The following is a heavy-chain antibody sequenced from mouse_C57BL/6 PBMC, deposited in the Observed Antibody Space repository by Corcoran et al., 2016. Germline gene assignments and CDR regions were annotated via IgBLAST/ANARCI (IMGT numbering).Heavy chain of an antibody. J-gene: IGHJ2*01. CDR2: IDPANGNT. V-gene: IGHV14-3*01. Sequence: EVQLQQSVAELVRPGASVKLSCTASGFNIKNTYMHWVKQGPEQGLEWIGRIDPANGNTKYAPKFQGKATITADTSSNTAYLQLSSLTSEDTAIYYCARSADYYGSSSDFDYGGQGTTLTVSS. CDR3: ARSADYYGSSSDFDY. CDR1: GFNIKNTY. D-gene: IGHD1-1*01.